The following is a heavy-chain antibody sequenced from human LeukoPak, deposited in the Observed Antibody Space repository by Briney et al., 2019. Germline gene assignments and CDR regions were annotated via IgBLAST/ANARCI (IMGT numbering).Heavy chain of an antibody. CDR2: ISGAGIST. D-gene: IGHD1-26*01. V-gene: IGHV3-23*01. CDR3: AKGRWSSGSSYFDY. J-gene: IGHJ4*02. Sequence: ESGGGLVKPGGSLRLSCAASGFAFSSCAMTWVRQAPGKGLEWVSAISGAGISTYYADSVKGRFTISRDNSKNTLFLQMNGLRADDTAVYYCAKGRWSSGSSYFDYWGQGTLVTVSS. CDR1: GFAFSSCA.